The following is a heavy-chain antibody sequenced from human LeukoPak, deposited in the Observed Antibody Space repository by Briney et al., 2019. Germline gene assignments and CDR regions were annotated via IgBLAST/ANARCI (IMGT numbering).Heavy chain of an antibody. CDR3: AGGSGWFYYFDY. D-gene: IGHD6-19*01. J-gene: IGHJ4*02. CDR2: ISGSGGST. V-gene: IGHV3-23*01. Sequence: PGGSLRLSCAASGFTFSSYAMSWVRQAPGKGLEWVSAISGSGGSTYYADSVKGRFTTSRDNSKNTLYLQMNSLRAEDTAVYYCAGGSGWFYYFDYWGQGTLVTVSS. CDR1: GFTFSSYA.